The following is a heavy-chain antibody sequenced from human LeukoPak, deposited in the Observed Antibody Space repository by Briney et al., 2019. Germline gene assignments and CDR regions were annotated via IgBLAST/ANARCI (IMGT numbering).Heavy chain of an antibody. D-gene: IGHD2-2*01. CDR2: IKQDGSEK. CDR3: AGPMGPAAIFGFDY. V-gene: IGHV3-7*01. CDR1: GFIFNNNF. J-gene: IGHJ4*02. Sequence: GGSLRLSCAASGFIFNNNFMSWVRQVPGKELEWLANIKQDGSEKTYVDSVKGRFTISRDNAKNSLYLQMNSLRAEDTAVYYCAGPMGPAAIFGFDYWGQGTLVTVSS.